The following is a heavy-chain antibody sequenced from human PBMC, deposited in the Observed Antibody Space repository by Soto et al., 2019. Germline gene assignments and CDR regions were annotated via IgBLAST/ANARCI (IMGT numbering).Heavy chain of an antibody. CDR1: GYTPTNYD. CDR3: ARALYRSGTYYAFDN. D-gene: IGHD1-26*01. Sequence: QVPLVQSGAEVKKPGASVTVSCKTSGYTPTNYDIGWVRQAPGQGLEWMGWISAYNGNTNSAQKLQGRLTMTTDTSTRTAYMELRSLRSDDTAVYYCARALYRSGTYYAFDNWDQGTLVTVSS. V-gene: IGHV1-18*01. J-gene: IGHJ4*02. CDR2: ISAYNGNT.